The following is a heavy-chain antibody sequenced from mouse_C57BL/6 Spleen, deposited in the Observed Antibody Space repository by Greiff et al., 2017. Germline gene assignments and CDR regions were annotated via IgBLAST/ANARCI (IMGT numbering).Heavy chain of an antibody. Sequence: QVQLQQPGAELVKPGASVKMSCKASGYAFISYWMNWVKQRPGKGLEWIGQIYPGDGDTNYKGKFKGKATLTADKSSSTAYMQLSSLTSEDSAVYFCARDYYGSSYGYFDVWGTGTTVTVSS. D-gene: IGHD1-1*01. J-gene: IGHJ1*03. V-gene: IGHV1-80*01. CDR3: ARDYYGSSYGYFDV. CDR2: IYPGDGDT. CDR1: GYAFISYW.